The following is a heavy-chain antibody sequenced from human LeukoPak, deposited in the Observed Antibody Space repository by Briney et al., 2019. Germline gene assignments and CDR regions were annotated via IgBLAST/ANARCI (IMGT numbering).Heavy chain of an antibody. J-gene: IGHJ4*02. CDR1: GFTFSNFS. CDR2: ISSSGPTI. V-gene: IGHV3-48*01. CDR3: ARLHGAYPFDY. D-gene: IGHD4/OR15-4a*01. Sequence: PGGSLRLSCAASGFTFSNFSMNWVRQAPGKGLEWISYISSSGPTIYYADSVKGRFTISRDNAKNSVFLQMNSLRAEDTAVYYCARLHGAYPFDYWSQGTLVTVSS.